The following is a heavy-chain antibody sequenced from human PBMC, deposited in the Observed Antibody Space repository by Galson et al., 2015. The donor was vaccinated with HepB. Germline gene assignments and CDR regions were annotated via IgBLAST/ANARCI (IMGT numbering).Heavy chain of an antibody. CDR2: IIPIFGTA. D-gene: IGHD2-8*02. CDR3: AREVLASISSTSFFDY. J-gene: IGHJ4*02. Sequence: SVKVSCKASGGTFITYAISWVRQAPGQGLEWMGGIIPIFGTAHYAQKLQGRVTITADKSTSTAYMELSSLRSEDTAVYYCAREVLASISSTSFFDYWGQGTLVTVSS. CDR1: GGTFITYA. V-gene: IGHV1-69*06.